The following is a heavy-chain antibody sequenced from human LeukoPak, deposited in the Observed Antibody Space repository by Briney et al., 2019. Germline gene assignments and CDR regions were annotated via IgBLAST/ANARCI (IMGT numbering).Heavy chain of an antibody. J-gene: IGHJ3*02. Sequence: VASVKVSCKVSGYTLTELSMHWVRQAPGQGLEWMGRIIPIFGTANYAQKFQGRVTITTDESTSTAYMELSSLRSEDTAVYYCARDRTGDAFDIWGQGTMVTVSS. CDR3: ARDRTGDAFDI. CDR1: GYTLTELS. CDR2: IIPIFGTA. V-gene: IGHV1-69*05.